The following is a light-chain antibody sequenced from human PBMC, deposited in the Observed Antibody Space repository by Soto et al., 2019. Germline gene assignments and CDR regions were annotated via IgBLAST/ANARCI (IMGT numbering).Light chain of an antibody. V-gene: IGKV1-39*01. J-gene: IGKJ2*01. Sequence: DIQMTQSPSSLSASVGDTVTITCRPNQFISNHLNWYQQKPGKAPKFLIYAASSFVNGVPSRFSGSRSGTDFTLTISSLQPEDFATYFCQQSYSMPYTFGQGTRLEIK. CDR1: QFISNH. CDR3: QQSYSMPYT. CDR2: AAS.